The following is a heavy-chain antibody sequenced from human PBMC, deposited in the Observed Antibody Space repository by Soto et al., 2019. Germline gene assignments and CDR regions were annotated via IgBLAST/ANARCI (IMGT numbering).Heavy chain of an antibody. Sequence: ASVKVSCKASGYTFTSYAMHWVCQAPGQRLEWMGWINAGNGNTKYSQKFQGRVTITRDTSASTAYMELSSLRSEDKAVYYCDTGFTISVFWSVYNCFDSWGQGTLVTVSS. CDR1: GYTFTSYA. CDR3: DTGFTISVFWSVYNCFDS. CDR2: INAGNGNT. D-gene: IGHD3-3*01. V-gene: IGHV1-3*01. J-gene: IGHJ4*02.